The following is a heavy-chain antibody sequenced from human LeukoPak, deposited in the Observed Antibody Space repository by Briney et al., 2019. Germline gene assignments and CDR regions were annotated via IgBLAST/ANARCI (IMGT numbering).Heavy chain of an antibody. J-gene: IGHJ5*02. V-gene: IGHV1-69*13. CDR1: GGTFSSYA. CDR2: IIPIFGTA. D-gene: IGHD3-10*01. CDR3: ARGYRGFGPTGGFDP. Sequence: SVKVSCKASGGTFSSYAISWVRQAPGQGLEWMGGIIPIFGTANYAQKFQGRVTITADESTSTAYMEMSSLRSEDTAVYYCARGYRGFGPTGGFDPWGQGTLVTVSS.